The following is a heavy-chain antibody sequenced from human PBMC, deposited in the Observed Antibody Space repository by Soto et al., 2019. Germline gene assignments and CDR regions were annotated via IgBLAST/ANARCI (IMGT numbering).Heavy chain of an antibody. CDR3: AVQQSSSWYQYYYYGMDV. D-gene: IGHD6-13*01. V-gene: IGHV1-8*01. CDR2: MNPNSGNT. CDR1: GYTFTSYD. J-gene: IGHJ6*02. Sequence: GASVKVSFKASGYTFTSYDINWLRQATGQGLEWMGWMNPNSGNTGYAQKFQGRVTMTRNTSISTAYMELSSLRSEDTAVYYCAVQQSSSWYQYYYYGMDVWGQGTTVTVSS.